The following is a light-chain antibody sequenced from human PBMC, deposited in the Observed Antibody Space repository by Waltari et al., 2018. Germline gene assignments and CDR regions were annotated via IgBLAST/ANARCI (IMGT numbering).Light chain of an antibody. CDR3: QQYKSYPPT. CDR1: QSISTW. J-gene: IGKJ4*01. V-gene: IGKV1-5*03. Sequence: DIQMTQSPSTLSASVGDRVTITCRTSQSISTWLDWYQQKPGKAPKLLIYKASSLENEVPSRFSGSGSGTDFTLTISSLQPDDFATFYCQQYKSYPPTFGGGTKVDIK. CDR2: KAS.